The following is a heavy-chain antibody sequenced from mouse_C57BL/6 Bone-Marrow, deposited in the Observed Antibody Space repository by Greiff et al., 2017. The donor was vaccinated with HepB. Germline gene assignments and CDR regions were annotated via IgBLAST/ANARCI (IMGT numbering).Heavy chain of an antibody. CDR2: IHPNSGST. CDR1: GYTFTSYW. CDR3: ARDTTVVPYYYAMDY. J-gene: IGHJ4*01. Sequence: QVQLQQPGAELVKPGASVKLSCKASGYTFTSYWMHWVKQRPGQGLEWIGMIHPNSGSTNYNEKFKSKATLTVDKSSSTAYMQLSSLTSEDSAVYYCARDTTVVPYYYAMDYWGQGTSVTVSS. V-gene: IGHV1-64*01. D-gene: IGHD1-1*01.